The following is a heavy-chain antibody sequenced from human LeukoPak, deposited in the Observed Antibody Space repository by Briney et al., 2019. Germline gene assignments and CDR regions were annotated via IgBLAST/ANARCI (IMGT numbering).Heavy chain of an antibody. CDR2: IYHSGST. V-gene: IGHV4-59*12. D-gene: IGHD3-3*01. Sequence: PSETLSLTCTVSGGSISSYYWSWIRQPPGKGLEWIGYIYHSGSTYCNPSLKSRVTISVDGSKNQFSLKLSSVTAADTAVYYCARGNYDFWSGEHYYYMDVWGKGTTVTVPS. CDR1: GGSISSYY. CDR3: ARGNYDFWSGEHYYYMDV. J-gene: IGHJ6*03.